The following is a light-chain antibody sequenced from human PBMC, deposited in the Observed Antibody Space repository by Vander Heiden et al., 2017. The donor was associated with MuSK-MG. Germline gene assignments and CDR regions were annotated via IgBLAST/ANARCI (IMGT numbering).Light chain of an antibody. J-gene: IGKJ3*01. CDR3: QQSYSTPLT. V-gene: IGKV1-39*01. CDR1: QSISSY. CDR2: AAS. Sequence: DIQMTQSPSSLSASVGDRVTITCRASQSISSYLNWYQQKPGKAPKLLIDAASSFQSGVRSRCSGSGSGTDFTLSISRLQPEDFATYYCQQSYSTPLTFGPGTKVDIK.